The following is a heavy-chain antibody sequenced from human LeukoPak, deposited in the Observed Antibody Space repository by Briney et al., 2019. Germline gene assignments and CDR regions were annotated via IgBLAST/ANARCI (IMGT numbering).Heavy chain of an antibody. Sequence: PGGSLRLSCAASGFTFSNYAMNWVRQAPGKGLEWVSSISSGSSYIYYADSVKGRFTVSRDNAKNSLYLQMSSLRAEDTAVYYCARDYDSSAEDYFDYWGQGTLVTVSS. J-gene: IGHJ4*02. CDR1: GFTFSNYA. CDR3: ARDYDSSAEDYFDY. D-gene: IGHD3-22*01. V-gene: IGHV3-21*01. CDR2: ISSGSSYI.